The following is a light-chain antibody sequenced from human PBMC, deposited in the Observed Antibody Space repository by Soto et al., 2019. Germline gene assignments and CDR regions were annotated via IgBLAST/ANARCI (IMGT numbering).Light chain of an antibody. CDR1: QGIVRW. J-gene: IGKJ1*01. V-gene: IGKV1-5*01. CDR2: DAP. Sequence: DIQMTQSPSTLSASVGDKATITCRASQGIVRWLAWYQQKPGKAPKLLIYDAPSLESGVPSRFSGSGAGTEFTLTINSLQPDDFATYYCQHYYGFSRTFGQGTKVHIK. CDR3: QHYYGFSRT.